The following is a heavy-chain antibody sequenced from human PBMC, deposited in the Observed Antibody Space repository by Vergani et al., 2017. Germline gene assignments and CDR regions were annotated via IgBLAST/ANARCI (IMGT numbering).Heavy chain of an antibody. V-gene: IGHV3-30*02. CDR2: IRYDGSNK. J-gene: IGHJ6*02. Sequence: QVQLVESGGGVVQPGGSLTLSCAASGFTFSSYGTHWVRQAPGKGLEWVAFIRYDGSNKYYADSVKGRFTISRDNSKNTLYLQMNSLRAEDTAVYYCAKDXRSHSYYYYYGMDVWGQGTTVTVSS. CDR1: GFTFSSYG. CDR3: AKDXRSHSYYYYYGMDV.